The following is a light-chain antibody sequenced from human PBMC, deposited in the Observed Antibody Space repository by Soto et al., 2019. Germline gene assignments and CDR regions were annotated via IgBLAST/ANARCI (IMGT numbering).Light chain of an antibody. CDR2: DAS. V-gene: IGKV1-5*01. CDR3: QQYNGYSWT. CDR1: QSISQW. Sequence: DIQMTQSPSTLSASVGDRVAITCRASQSISQWVAWYQQKPGRAPELLIYDASKLKSGVPSRFSGSGSGTEFSLTITSLQPDDFDMYYCQQYNGYSWTFGRGTKVDIK. J-gene: IGKJ1*01.